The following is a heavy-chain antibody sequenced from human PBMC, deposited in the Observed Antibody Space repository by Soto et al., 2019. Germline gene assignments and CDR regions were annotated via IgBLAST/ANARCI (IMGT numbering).Heavy chain of an antibody. CDR3: AKGNGYSCGWFEFDY. Sequence: EVQLLESGGGLVQPGGSLRLSCAASGFTFSSYAMSWVRQAPGKGLEWVSAISGSGGSTYYADSVKGRFTISRDNSKDTLYLQMDSLRAGGAAVYYCAKGNGYSCGWFEFDYWGQGTLVTVSS. CDR1: GFTFSSYA. D-gene: IGHD6-13*01. CDR2: ISGSGGST. V-gene: IGHV3-23*01. J-gene: IGHJ4*02.